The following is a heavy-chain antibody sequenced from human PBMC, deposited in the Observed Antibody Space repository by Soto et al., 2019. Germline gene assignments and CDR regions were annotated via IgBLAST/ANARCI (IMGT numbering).Heavy chain of an antibody. CDR2: INAGNGNT. D-gene: IGHD6-6*01. CDR1: GYTFTSYA. Sequence: ASVKVSCKASGYTFTSYAMHWVRQAPGQRLEWMGWINAGNGNTKYSQKFQGRVTITRDTSASTAYMELSSLRSEDTAVYYCARAPPYSSSSLGNYYFDYWGQGTLVTVSS. J-gene: IGHJ4*02. V-gene: IGHV1-3*01. CDR3: ARAPPYSSSSLGNYYFDY.